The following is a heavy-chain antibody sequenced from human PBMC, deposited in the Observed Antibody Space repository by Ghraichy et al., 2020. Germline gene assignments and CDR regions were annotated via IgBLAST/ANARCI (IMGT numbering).Heavy chain of an antibody. CDR1: GFTFSSYG. J-gene: IGHJ3*02. CDR3: ARDCSGGSCLVPTYTPAAFDI. CDR2: INSSGSTI. V-gene: IGHV3-48*03. D-gene: IGHD2-15*01. Sequence: GGSLRLSCAASGFTFSSYGMNWVRQAPGKGLEWVSHINSSGSTIYYADSVKGRFTISRDNAKNTLYLQMNSLRAEDTAVYYCARDCSGGSCLVPTYTPAAFDIWGQGTMVTVSS.